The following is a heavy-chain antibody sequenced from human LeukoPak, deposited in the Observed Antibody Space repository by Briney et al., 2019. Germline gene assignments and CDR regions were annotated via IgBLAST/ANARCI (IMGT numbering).Heavy chain of an antibody. CDR1: GYAFTGDY. D-gene: IGHD4-23*01. CDR2: ITPNSGGT. CDR3: AITRSVVVTLSDAVDI. J-gene: IGHJ3*02. Sequence: ASVKVSCKASGYAFTGDYIHWVRQAPGQGLEWMGWITPNSGGTKYAQNFQGRVTVTRDTSISTAYMELSSLTSDDTPGYYWAITRSVVVTLSDAVDIWGQGTMVTVSS. V-gene: IGHV1-2*02.